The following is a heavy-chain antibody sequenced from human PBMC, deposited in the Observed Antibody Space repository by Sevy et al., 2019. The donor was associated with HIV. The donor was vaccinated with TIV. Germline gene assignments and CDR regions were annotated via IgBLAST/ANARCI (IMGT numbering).Heavy chain of an antibody. D-gene: IGHD4-17*01. J-gene: IGHJ4*02. Sequence: SETLSLTCTVSGGSLNSYFWSWIRQPPGKGLEWVGYIYYSGTTNYSPSLKSRVTMSVDTSKRQFSLRLNSVTAADTAVYYCARHHSVYGDSLVFDSWGQGALVTVSS. CDR1: GGSLNSYF. V-gene: IGHV4-59*08. CDR2: IYYSGTT. CDR3: ARHHSVYGDSLVFDS.